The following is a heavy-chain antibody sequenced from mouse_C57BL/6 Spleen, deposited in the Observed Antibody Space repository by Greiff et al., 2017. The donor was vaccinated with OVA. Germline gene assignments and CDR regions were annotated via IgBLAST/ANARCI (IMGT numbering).Heavy chain of an antibody. V-gene: IGHV1-42*01. CDR1: GYSFTGYY. CDR3: ARIGNYGSPFDY. J-gene: IGHJ2*01. D-gene: IGHD2-2*01. Sequence: DVKLVESGPELVKPGASVKISCKASGYSFTGYYMNWVKQSPEKSLEWIGEINPSTGGTTYNQKFKAKATLTVDKSSSTAYMQLKSLTSEDSAVYYCARIGNYGSPFDYWGQGTTLTVSS. CDR2: INPSTGGT.